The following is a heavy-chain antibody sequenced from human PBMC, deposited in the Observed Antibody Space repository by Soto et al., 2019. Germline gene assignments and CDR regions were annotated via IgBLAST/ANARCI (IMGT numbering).Heavy chain of an antibody. J-gene: IGHJ3*01. CDR1: GGSISSGDYY. CDR2: IYYSGST. CDR3: ARDTSTTVTTLRAFDF. D-gene: IGHD4-4*01. Sequence: PTETLSLTCTVSGGSISSGDYYWSWIRQPPGKGLEWIGYIYYSGSTYYNPSLKSRVTISVDTSKNQFSLKLSSVTAADTAVYYCARDTSTTVTTLRAFDFPDQAIIVTVS. V-gene: IGHV4-30-4*01.